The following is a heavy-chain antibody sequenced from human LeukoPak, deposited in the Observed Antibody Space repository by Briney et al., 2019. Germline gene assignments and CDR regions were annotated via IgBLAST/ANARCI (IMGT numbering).Heavy chain of an antibody. Sequence: GGSLRLSCAASGFTFSSYAMSWVRQAPGKGLEWVSLISGDGGSTYYADSVKGRFTISRDNSKNSLYLQMNSLRTEDTALYYCAKELLHYHDSSGYYSYWGQGTLVTVSS. CDR2: ISGDGGST. CDR3: AKELLHYHDSSGYYSY. D-gene: IGHD3-22*01. CDR1: GFTFSSYA. J-gene: IGHJ4*02. V-gene: IGHV3-43*02.